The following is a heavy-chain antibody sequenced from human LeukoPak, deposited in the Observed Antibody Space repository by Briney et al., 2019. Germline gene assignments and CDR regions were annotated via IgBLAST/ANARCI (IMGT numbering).Heavy chain of an antibody. Sequence: ASVKVSCKASGYTFTSYGISWVRQAPGQGLEWMGWISAYNGNTNYAQKLQGRVTMTTDTSTSTAYMELRSLRSDDTAVYYCARDLRSDYYDSSGFDYWGQETLVTVSS. V-gene: IGHV1-18*01. J-gene: IGHJ4*02. CDR2: ISAYNGNT. CDR3: ARDLRSDYYDSSGFDY. D-gene: IGHD3-22*01. CDR1: GYTFTSYG.